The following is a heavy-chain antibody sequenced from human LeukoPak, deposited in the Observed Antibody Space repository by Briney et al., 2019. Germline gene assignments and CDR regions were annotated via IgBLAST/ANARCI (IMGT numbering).Heavy chain of an antibody. CDR2: IIPIFGTA. V-gene: IGHV1-69*13. Sequence: SVKVSCKASGYTFTSYDINWVRQATGQGLEWMGGIIPIFGTANYAQKFQGRVTITADESTSTAYMELSSLRSEDTAVYYCAREDRFGEPPQFDPWGQGTLVTVSS. D-gene: IGHD3-10*01. CDR1: GYTFTSYD. J-gene: IGHJ5*02. CDR3: AREDRFGEPPQFDP.